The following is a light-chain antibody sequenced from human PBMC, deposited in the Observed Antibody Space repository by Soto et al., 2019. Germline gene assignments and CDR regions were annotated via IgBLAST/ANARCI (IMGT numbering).Light chain of an antibody. CDR3: QQYDSSPRT. Sequence: ENVLTQSPVTLSLPPGERATLSCRASQSVSSNFLAWYQQKPGQAPRLLIYGASNRATGIPDRFSGSGPGTDFTLTISRLEPEDFAVYYCQQYDSSPRTFGQGTKVDIK. CDR2: GAS. J-gene: IGKJ1*01. CDR1: QSVSSNF. V-gene: IGKV3-20*01.